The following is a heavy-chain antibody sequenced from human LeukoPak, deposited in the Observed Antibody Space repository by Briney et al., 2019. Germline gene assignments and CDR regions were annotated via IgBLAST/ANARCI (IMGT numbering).Heavy chain of an antibody. CDR3: VRGRCSGTNCDAPGFDY. D-gene: IGHD2-2*01. J-gene: IGHJ4*02. CDR1: GYTFTSYD. V-gene: IGHV1-8*01. Sequence: ASVKASCKASGYTFTSYDINCMRQATGQGLEWMGWMNPNSGNTGYAQKFQGRVTMTRNNSISTAYMELSGLRSEDTAVYYCVRGRCSGTNCDAPGFDYWGQGTLVTVSS. CDR2: MNPNSGNT.